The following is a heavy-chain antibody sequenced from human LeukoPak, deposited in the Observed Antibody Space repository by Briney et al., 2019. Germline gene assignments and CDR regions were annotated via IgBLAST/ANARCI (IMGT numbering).Heavy chain of an antibody. CDR3: ARSPPDYEILTGYYRAYYFDY. J-gene: IGHJ4*02. V-gene: IGHV4-59*01. D-gene: IGHD3-9*01. Sequence: SETLSLTCTVSRGSISSYYCSWIRQPPGKELEWIGYIYYSGSTNYNPSLKSRVTISVDTSKNQFSLKLSSVTAADTAVYYCARSPPDYEILTGYYRAYYFDYWGQGTLVTVSS. CDR2: IYYSGST. CDR1: RGSISSYY.